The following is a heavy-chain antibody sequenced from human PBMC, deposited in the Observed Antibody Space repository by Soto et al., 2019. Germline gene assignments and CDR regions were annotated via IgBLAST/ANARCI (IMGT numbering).Heavy chain of an antibody. D-gene: IGHD2-2*01. CDR1: GFTFSSYA. Sequence: EVQLLESGGGLVQPGGSLRLSCAASGFTFSSYAMSWVRQAPGKGLEWVSAISGSGGNTYFADSVKGRFTISRDNSKNTLYLQMNSLRAEDTAVYYCAKWPRDCSGTTCRGSEGLDVWGQGTTVTVSS. V-gene: IGHV3-23*01. CDR2: ISGSGGNT. J-gene: IGHJ6*02. CDR3: AKWPRDCSGTTCRGSEGLDV.